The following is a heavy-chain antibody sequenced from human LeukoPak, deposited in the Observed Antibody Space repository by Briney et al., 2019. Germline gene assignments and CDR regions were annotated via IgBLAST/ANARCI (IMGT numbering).Heavy chain of an antibody. V-gene: IGHV3-11*01. CDR3: AKGRGTHQYNWNYVYYYMDV. Sequence: GGSLRLSCAASGFTFSDYYMSWIRQAPGKGLEWVSYISSSGSTIYYADSVKGRFTISRDNAKNSLYLQMNSLRAEDTAVYYCAKGRGTHQYNWNYVYYYMDVWGKGTTVTVSS. D-gene: IGHD1-20*01. CDR2: ISSSGSTI. J-gene: IGHJ6*03. CDR1: GFTFSDYY.